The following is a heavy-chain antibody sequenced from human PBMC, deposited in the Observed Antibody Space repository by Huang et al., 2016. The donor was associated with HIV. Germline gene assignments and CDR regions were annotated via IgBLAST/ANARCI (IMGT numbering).Heavy chain of an antibody. CDR3: ARHREGPVAYYSGWGSHLNYMDV. CDR1: GGSIRSSDYP. D-gene: IGHD3-10*01. Sequence: QLLLQESGPGLVKPSEALALTCAVSGGSIRSSDYPWGWIRQPPGKGLEWIGSIYYKVSTRYRPSLKSRVTIAVDTSKNLFFLHLTSMTAADTAVYYCARHREGPVAYYSGWGSHLNYMDVWGRGRTVVVSS. CDR2: IYYKVST. J-gene: IGHJ6*03. V-gene: IGHV4-39*01.